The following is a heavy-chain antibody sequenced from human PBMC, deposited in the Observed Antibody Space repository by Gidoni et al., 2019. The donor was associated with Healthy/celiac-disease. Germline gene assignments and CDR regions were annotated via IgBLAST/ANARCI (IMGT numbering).Heavy chain of an antibody. CDR1: GGSFSGYY. CDR2: INHSGST. V-gene: IGHV4-34*01. J-gene: IGHJ4*02. Sequence: QVQLQQWGAGLLKPSETLSLTCAVYGGSFSGYYWSWIRQPPGKGLEWIGEINHSGSTNYNPSLKSRVTISVDTSKNQFSLKLSSVTAADTAVYYCARVAARPRGLDYWGQGTLVTVSS. CDR3: ARVAARPRGLDY. D-gene: IGHD6-6*01.